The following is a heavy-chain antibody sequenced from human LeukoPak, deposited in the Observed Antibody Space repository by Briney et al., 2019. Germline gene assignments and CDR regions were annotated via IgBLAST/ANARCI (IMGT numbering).Heavy chain of an antibody. CDR3: ARGYSSGLFAGGYFDC. V-gene: IGHV3-21*01. D-gene: IGHD2-15*01. Sequence: GGSLRLSCEASGFTFSAYAMTWVRQAPGKGLEWVSSISSSSSYIYYADSVKGRFTISRDNAKSSLYLQMNSLRAEDTAVYYCARGYSSGLFAGGYFDCWGQGTLVTVSS. CDR1: GFTFSAYA. CDR2: ISSSSSYI. J-gene: IGHJ4*02.